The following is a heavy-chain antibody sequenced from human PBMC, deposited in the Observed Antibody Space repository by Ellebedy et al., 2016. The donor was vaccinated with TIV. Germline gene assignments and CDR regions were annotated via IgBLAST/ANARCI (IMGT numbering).Heavy chain of an antibody. CDR3: AKDSTLIVEVPAAILWDPPALDI. CDR1: GFTFSSYW. D-gene: IGHD2-2*02. CDR2: MSGSGENT. Sequence: GGSLRLSCEASGFTFSSYWMNWVRHAPGRGLEWVSAMSGSGENTYYADSVKGRFTISRDNSKNTLYLQMNSLRADDTAVYYCAKDSTLIVEVPAAILWDPPALDIWGQGTMVTVSS. V-gene: IGHV3-23*01. J-gene: IGHJ3*02.